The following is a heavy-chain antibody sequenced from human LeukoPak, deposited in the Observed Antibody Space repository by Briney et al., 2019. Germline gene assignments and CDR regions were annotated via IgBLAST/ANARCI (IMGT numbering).Heavy chain of an antibody. Sequence: GGSLRLSCAASGFTFSSYAMSWVRQAPGKGLEWVSSISGRGDSRYYADSVKGRFTISRDNSMNTLSLQMNSLRAEDTAVYYCVKSIRPVDSNSWYLHFDYWGQGTLVTVSS. CDR3: VKSIRPVDSNSWYLHFDY. D-gene: IGHD6-13*01. V-gene: IGHV3-23*01. CDR1: GFTFSSYA. CDR2: ISGRGDSR. J-gene: IGHJ4*02.